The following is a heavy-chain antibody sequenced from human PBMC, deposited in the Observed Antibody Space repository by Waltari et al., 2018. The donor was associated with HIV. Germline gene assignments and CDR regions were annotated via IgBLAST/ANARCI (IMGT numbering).Heavy chain of an antibody. D-gene: IGHD3-3*01. V-gene: IGHV4-4*02. J-gene: IGHJ5*02. CDR1: GVSVSGTRW. Sequence: QVQLQASGPGLVKPSGTLSLTCAVSGVSVSGTRWWSWVRQPPGRGLEWIGEIYNGGRTNFNPSLKSRLTLSVDKSKNQFSLRLKSVTAADTAVYYCATGAYYEFWSGLVGYLASWGQGRLVTVSS. CDR2: IYNGGRT. CDR3: ATGAYYEFWSGLVGYLAS.